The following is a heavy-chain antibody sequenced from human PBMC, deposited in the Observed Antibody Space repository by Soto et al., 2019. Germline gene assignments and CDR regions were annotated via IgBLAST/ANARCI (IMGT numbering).Heavy chain of an antibody. V-gene: IGHV1-69*13. J-gene: IGHJ3*02. CDR3: ATSAFDDFWSGYRMERRPAFDI. Sequence: SVKVSCKASGGTFSSYAISWVRQAPGQGLEWMGGIIPIFGTANYAQKFQGRVTITADESTSTAYMELSSLRSEDTAVYYCATSAFDDFWSGYRMERRPAFDIWGQGTMVTVSS. CDR1: GGTFSSYA. D-gene: IGHD3-3*01. CDR2: IIPIFGTA.